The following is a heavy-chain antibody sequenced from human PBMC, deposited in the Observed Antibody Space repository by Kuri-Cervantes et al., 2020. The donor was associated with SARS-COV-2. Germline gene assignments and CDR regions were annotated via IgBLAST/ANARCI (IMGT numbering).Heavy chain of an antibody. D-gene: IGHD1-26*01. CDR2: IWYDGSNK. V-gene: IGHV3-33*01. CDR1: GFTFSSYD. Sequence: GGSLRLSCAASGFTFSSYDMHWVRQAPGKGLEWVAVIWYDGSNKYYADSVKGRFTISRDNSKNTLYLQMNSLRAEDTAVYYCARGRVGATYYYYMDVWGKGTTVTVSS. J-gene: IGHJ6*03. CDR3: ARGRVGATYYYYMDV.